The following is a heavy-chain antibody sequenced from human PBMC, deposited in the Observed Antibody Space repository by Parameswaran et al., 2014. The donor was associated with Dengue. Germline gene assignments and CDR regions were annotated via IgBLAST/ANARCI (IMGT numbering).Heavy chain of an antibody. Sequence: VRQAPGKGLEWIGYIYYSGSTYYNPSLKSRVTISVDTSKNQFSLKLSSVTAADTAVYYCAREPYDYVWGSYPHWGQGTLVTVSS. CDR2: IYYSGST. V-gene: IGHV4-30-4*01. CDR3: AREPYDYVWGSYPH. J-gene: IGHJ4*02. D-gene: IGHD3-16*02.